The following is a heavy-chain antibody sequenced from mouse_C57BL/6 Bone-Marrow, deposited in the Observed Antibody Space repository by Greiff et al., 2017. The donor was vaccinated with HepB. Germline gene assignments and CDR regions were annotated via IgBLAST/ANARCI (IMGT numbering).Heavy chain of an antibody. Sequence: QVQLQQPGTELVKPGASVKLSCKASGYTFTSYWIHWVTQRPGQGLEWIGNITPRNGGTDYSEKFQSKATLTVDKSSSTAYMQLSSLSSEESAAYYCARGWLPYAMDYWGQGTSVTVSA. V-gene: IGHV1-53*01. CDR1: GYTFTSYW. CDR3: ARGWLPYAMDY. J-gene: IGHJ4*01. CDR2: ITPRNGGT. D-gene: IGHD2-3*01.